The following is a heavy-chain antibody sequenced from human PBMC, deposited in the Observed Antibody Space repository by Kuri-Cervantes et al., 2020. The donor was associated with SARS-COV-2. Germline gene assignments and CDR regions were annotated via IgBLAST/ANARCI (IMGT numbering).Heavy chain of an antibody. J-gene: IGHJ5*02. V-gene: IGHV1-69*13. D-gene: IGHD6-19*01. CDR1: GGTFSSYA. CDR2: IIPIFGTA. Sequence: SVKVSCKASGGTFSSYAMNWVRQAPGQGLEWMGGIIPIFGTANYAQKFQGRVTITADESTSTAYMELSSLKASDTAMYYCARHPLRGASIDSSVWFDPWGQGTLVTVSS. CDR3: ARHPLRGASIDSSVWFDP.